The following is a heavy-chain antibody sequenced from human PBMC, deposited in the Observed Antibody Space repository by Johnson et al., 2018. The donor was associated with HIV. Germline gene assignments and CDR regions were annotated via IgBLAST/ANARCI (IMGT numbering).Heavy chain of an antibody. Sequence: QVQLVESGGGVVRPGGSLRLSCADSGSTFRGYAMHWVRQAPGKGLEWVAVISYDGSNKYYADSVKGRFTIPSDNSKNTRYRQRNSLRAEDTAVYYCAKGRARTAARQPRGDAFDIWGQGTMVTVSS. D-gene: IGHD6-6*01. J-gene: IGHJ3*02. CDR3: AKGRARTAARQPRGDAFDI. CDR1: GSTFRGYA. CDR2: ISYDGSNK. V-gene: IGHV3-30*04.